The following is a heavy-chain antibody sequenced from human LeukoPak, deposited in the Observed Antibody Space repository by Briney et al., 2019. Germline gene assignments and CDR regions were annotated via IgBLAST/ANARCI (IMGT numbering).Heavy chain of an antibody. CDR3: ARADRGIQLWREKNWFDP. Sequence: PSETLSLTCTVSGDSISSDNYYWGWIRQPPGKGLEWIGNIYYSGNTYYNPSLKSRVTISVDTSKNQFSLKLSSVTAADTAVYYCARADRGIQLWREKNWFDPWGQGTLVTVSS. V-gene: IGHV4-39*07. CDR1: GDSISSDNYY. D-gene: IGHD5-18*01. CDR2: IYYSGNT. J-gene: IGHJ5*02.